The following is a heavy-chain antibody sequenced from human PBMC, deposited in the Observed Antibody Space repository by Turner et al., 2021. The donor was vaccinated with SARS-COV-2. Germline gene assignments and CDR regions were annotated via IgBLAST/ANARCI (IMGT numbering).Heavy chain of an antibody. CDR2: ISSRSNYI. CDR3: VSAGAFVVVPARPYYYYGMDV. D-gene: IGHD2-2*01. CDR1: GFTFSGYS. J-gene: IGHJ6*02. V-gene: IGHV3-21*01. Sequence: EVQLVESGGGLVKPGGSLGLPGEASGFTFSGYSMNWVRQAPGKGLEWVSSISSRSNYIYYADSVKGRFTISRDNAKNSLYLQMNSLRAEDTAVYYCVSAGAFVVVPARPYYYYGMDVWGQGTTVTVSS.